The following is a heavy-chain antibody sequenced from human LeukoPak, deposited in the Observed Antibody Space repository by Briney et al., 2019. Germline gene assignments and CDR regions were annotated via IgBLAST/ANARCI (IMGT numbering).Heavy chain of an antibody. Sequence: SETLSLTCTVSGDSISSNDYYWGWIRQPPGKGLEWIGSIFYRGSTNYNPSLRSRVTMSVDTSNNQFSLKLTSVTAADTALYSCARVRKSGSYYRGGVDSWGQGTLVTVSS. J-gene: IGHJ4*02. CDR1: GDSISSNDYY. CDR3: ARVRKSGSYYRGGVDS. CDR2: IFYRGST. V-gene: IGHV4-39*01. D-gene: IGHD1-26*01.